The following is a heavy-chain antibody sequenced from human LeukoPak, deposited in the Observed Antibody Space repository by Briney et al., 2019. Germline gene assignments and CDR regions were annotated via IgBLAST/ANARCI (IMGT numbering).Heavy chain of an antibody. CDR1: AFSLNAYN. V-gene: IGHV3-21*01. D-gene: IGHD5-18*01. J-gene: IGHJ3*02. CDR2: ISSSSSYI. Sequence: PGGSLRLSCAASAFSLNAYNMNWVRQAPGKGLEWVSSISSSSSYIYYADSVKGRFTISRDNAKNSLYLQMNSLRAEDTAVYYCARVGYSYGRAFDIWGQGTMVTVSS. CDR3: ARVGYSYGRAFDI.